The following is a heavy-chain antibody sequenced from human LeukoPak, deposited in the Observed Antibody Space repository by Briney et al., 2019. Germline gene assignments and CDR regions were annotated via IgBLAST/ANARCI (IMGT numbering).Heavy chain of an antibody. CDR2: ISGYNGNT. CDR3: ARKLPRRGFDY. CDR1: GYTFTTYN. J-gene: IGHJ4*02. V-gene: IGHV1-18*01. Sequence: ASVKVSCKASGYTFTTYNINWVRQAPGQGLEWMGWISGYNGNTNYAQKLQGRVTMTTDTSTSTAYMELRSLRSDDTAVYYCARKLPRRGFDYWGQGTLVTVSS. D-gene: IGHD5-24*01.